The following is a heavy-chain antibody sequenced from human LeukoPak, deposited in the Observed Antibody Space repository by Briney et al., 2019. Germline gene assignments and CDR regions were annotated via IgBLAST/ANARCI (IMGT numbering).Heavy chain of an antibody. CDR3: ARDPAYCTNGVCEPFDY. V-gene: IGHV3-7*01. D-gene: IGHD2-8*01. J-gene: IGHJ4*02. CDR1: GFTFSSYW. Sequence: RGSLRLSCAASGFTFSSYWMSWVRQAPGKGLEWVANIKQDGSEKYYVDSVKGRFTISRDNAKNSLYLQVNSLRAEDTAVYYCARDPAYCTNGVCEPFDYWGQGTLVTVSS. CDR2: IKQDGSEK.